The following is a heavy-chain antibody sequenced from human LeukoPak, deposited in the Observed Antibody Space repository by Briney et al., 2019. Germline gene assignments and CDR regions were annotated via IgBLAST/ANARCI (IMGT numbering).Heavy chain of an antibody. CDR2: IYTSGRT. J-gene: IGHJ5*02. Sequence: SETLSLTCTVSGGSISSYYWGWIRQPAGKGLEWIGRIYTSGRTNYNTSLKSRVTMSVDTPKHQSSLKLSSVTAADTAVYYCARGSALGYCSSTSCQKAAFDPWGQGTLVTVSS. CDR3: ARGSALGYCSSTSCQKAAFDP. V-gene: IGHV4-4*07. D-gene: IGHD2-2*01. CDR1: GGSISSYY.